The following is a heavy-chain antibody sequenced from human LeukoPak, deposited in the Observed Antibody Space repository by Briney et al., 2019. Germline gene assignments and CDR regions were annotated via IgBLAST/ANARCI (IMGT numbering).Heavy chain of an antibody. J-gene: IGHJ4*02. CDR3: ARDPGLYMATIFY. V-gene: IGHV1-2*02. CDR1: GYTFTGYY. Sequence: ASVKVSCKASGYTFTGYYMHWVRQAPGQGLEWMGWINPNSGGTNYAQKFQGRVTMTRDTSISTAYMELSRLRSDDTAVYYCARDPGLYMATIFYWGQGTLVTVSS. CDR2: INPNSGGT. D-gene: IGHD5-24*01.